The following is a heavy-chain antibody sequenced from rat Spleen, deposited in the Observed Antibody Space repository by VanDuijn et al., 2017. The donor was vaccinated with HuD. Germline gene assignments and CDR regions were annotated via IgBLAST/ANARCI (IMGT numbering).Heavy chain of an antibody. J-gene: IGHJ2*01. CDR2: MRYDGDT. CDR3: TRSLYSSPLFDY. CDR1: EFSLTGNN. D-gene: IGHD1-2*01. V-gene: IGHV2S30*01. Sequence: QVLLKESGPGLVQPSQTLSLTCTVSEFSLTGNNIPWVRQSPGKGLEWVGRMRYDGDTSYNSALKSRLSISRDTSKSQVFLKMGSLQSDDTAIYYCTRSLYSSPLFDYWGQGVMVTVSS.